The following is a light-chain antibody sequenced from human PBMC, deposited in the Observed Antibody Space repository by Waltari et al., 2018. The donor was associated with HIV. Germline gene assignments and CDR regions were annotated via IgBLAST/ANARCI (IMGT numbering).Light chain of an antibody. J-gene: IGLJ2*01. CDR3: SSYAGSIV. CDR2: EVN. V-gene: IGLV2-14*01. Sequence: QAALTQPASVSGSPGQSITISCTGASSDVGGSNHVSWYQQRPGNAPQLIIYEVNARPSGVSNRFSGSKSDNTASLTISGLQAEDEAHYYCSSYAGSIVFGGGTKLTVL. CDR1: SSDVGGSNH.